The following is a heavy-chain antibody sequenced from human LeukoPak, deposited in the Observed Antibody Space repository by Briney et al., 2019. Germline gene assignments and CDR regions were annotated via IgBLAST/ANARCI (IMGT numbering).Heavy chain of an antibody. J-gene: IGHJ4*02. Sequence: SETLSLTCTVSGGSSSSDYWSWIRQPPGRGLEWIGYVFYSGTTSYNPSLKSRVTISVDTSKNQFSLKLSSVTAADTAVYYCATDSSGYYYFDYWGQGTLVTVSS. D-gene: IGHD3-22*01. CDR3: ATDSSGYYYFDY. CDR2: VFYSGTT. CDR1: GGSSSSDY. V-gene: IGHV4-59*08.